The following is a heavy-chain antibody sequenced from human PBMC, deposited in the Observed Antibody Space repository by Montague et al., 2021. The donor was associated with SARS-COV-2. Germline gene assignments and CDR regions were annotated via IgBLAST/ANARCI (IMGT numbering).Heavy chain of an antibody. J-gene: IGHJ6*02. D-gene: IGHD3-22*01. Sequence: SETLSLTRTVSGGSISSSSSYWGWIRQPPGMGLEWIGSIYYSGSTYYXPSLKSRITISVDTSKNQFSLRLTSVTAADTAVYYCARDIRIPMLIVIQGYGMDVWGQGTTVTVSS. CDR2: IYYSGST. CDR3: ARDIRIPMLIVIQGYGMDV. V-gene: IGHV4-39*07. CDR1: GGSISSSSSY.